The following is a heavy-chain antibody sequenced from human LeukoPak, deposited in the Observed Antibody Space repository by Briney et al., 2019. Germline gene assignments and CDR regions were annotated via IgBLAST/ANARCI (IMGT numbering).Heavy chain of an antibody. J-gene: IGHJ4*02. V-gene: IGHV3-23*01. CDR3: AKDRAAMVTRFDY. Sequence: GGSLRLSCAASGFIFSSRGMTWVRQAPGKGLEWVSAIDTSGGGTYYADSVKGRFTISRDNSKNTLYLQMNSLRAEDTAVYYCAKDRAAMVTRFDYWGQGTLVTVSS. CDR2: IDTSGGGT. CDR1: GFIFSSRG. D-gene: IGHD5-18*01.